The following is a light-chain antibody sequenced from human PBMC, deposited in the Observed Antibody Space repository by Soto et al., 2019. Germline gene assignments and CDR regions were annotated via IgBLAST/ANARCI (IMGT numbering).Light chain of an antibody. CDR3: QQYGSSPFT. J-gene: IGKJ3*01. Sequence: DIVLTQSPGTLSLSPGERATLSCRASQSVSSSFLAWYQQRPGQAPRLLIHGVSSRATGIPDRFSGSGSGTDFTLTINRLEPEDFALYFCQQYGSSPFTFGPGTTPEIK. CDR1: QSVSSSF. CDR2: GVS. V-gene: IGKV3-20*01.